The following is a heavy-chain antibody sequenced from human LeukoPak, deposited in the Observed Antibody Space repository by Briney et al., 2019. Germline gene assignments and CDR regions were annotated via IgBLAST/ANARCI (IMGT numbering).Heavy chain of an antibody. CDR2: IIPILGTA. V-gene: IGHV1-69*05. CDR1: GGTFSSYA. D-gene: IGHD1-26*01. CDR3: ARGLRYGELLGNY. Sequence: GASVKVSCKASGGTFSSYAISWVRQAPGQGLEWMGGIIPILGTANYAQKFQGRVTITTDESTSTAYMELSSLRSEDTAVYYCARGLRYGELLGNYWGQGTLVTVSS. J-gene: IGHJ4*02.